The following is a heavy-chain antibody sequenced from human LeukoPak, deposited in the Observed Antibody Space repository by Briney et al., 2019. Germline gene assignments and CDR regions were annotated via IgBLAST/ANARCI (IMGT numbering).Heavy chain of an antibody. V-gene: IGHV4-34*01. J-gene: IGHJ4*02. CDR3: AREGVGATMAN. CDR1: GGSFSGYY. Sequence: PSETLSLTCAVYGGSFSGYYWSWIRQPPGKGLEWIGEINHSGSTNYNPSLKSRVTISVDTSKNQFSLQLNSVTPEDTAVYYCAREGVGATMANWGQGTLVTVSS. D-gene: IGHD1-26*01. CDR2: INHSGST.